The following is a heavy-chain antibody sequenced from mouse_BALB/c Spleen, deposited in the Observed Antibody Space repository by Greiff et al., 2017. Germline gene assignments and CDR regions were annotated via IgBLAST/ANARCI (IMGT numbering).Heavy chain of an antibody. CDR1: GFTFSSFG. CDR3: ARDYGISYGFAY. D-gene: IGHD1-1*01. V-gene: IGHV5-17*02. J-gene: IGHJ3*01. CDR2: ISSGSSTI. Sequence: EVKLMESGGGLVQPGGSRKLSCAASGFTFSSFGMHWVRQAPEKGLEWVAYISSGSSTIYYADTVKGRFTISRDNPKNTLFLQMTSLRSEDTAMYYCARDYGISYGFAYWGQGTLVTVSA.